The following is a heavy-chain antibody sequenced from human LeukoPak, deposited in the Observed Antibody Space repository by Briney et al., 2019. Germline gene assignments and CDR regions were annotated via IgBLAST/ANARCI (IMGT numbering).Heavy chain of an antibody. CDR3: AELGITMIGGV. V-gene: IGHV3-30*02. Sequence: PGGSLRLSCAASGFTFNTYGIHWVRQAPGKGLEWVAFIRYDGSIKYYADSVKGRFTISRDNAKNSLYLQMNSLRAEDTAVYYCAELGITMIGGVWGKGTTVTISS. J-gene: IGHJ6*04. CDR1: GFTFNTYG. CDR2: IRYDGSIK. D-gene: IGHD3-10*02.